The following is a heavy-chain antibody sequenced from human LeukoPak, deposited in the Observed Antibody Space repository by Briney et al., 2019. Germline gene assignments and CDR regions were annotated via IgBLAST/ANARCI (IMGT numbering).Heavy chain of an antibody. J-gene: IGHJ4*02. Sequence: SQTLSLICAISGDSVSSNSAAWNWIRQSPSRGLEWLGRTYYRSKWYNDYAVSVKSRITINPDTSKNQFSLQLNSVTPEDTAVYYCAGSYYDFWSGYTLDYWGQGTLVTVSS. D-gene: IGHD3-3*01. V-gene: IGHV6-1*01. CDR1: GDSVSSNSAA. CDR2: TYYRSKWYN. CDR3: AGSYYDFWSGYTLDY.